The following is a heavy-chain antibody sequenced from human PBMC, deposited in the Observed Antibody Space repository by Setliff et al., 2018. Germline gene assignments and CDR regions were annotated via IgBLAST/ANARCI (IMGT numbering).Heavy chain of an antibody. V-gene: IGHV1-69-2*01. J-gene: IGHJ5*02. D-gene: IGHD6-19*01. Sequence: ASVKVSCKVSGYTFTDYYMHWVQQAPGKGLEWMGLVDPEDGETIYAEKFQGRVTITADTSTDTAYMELSSLRSEDTAVYYCARARSPPKIAVAGEGYWFDPWGQGTLVTVSS. CDR2: VDPEDGET. CDR1: GYTFTDYY. CDR3: ARARSPPKIAVAGEGYWFDP.